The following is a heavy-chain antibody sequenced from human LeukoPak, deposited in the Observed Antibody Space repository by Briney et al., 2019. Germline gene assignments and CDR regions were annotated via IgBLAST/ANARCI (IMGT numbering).Heavy chain of an antibody. V-gene: IGHV3-15*01. CDR2: IKSKTDGGTT. J-gene: IGHJ6*02. CDR3: TTDPYYYYYYGMDV. CDR1: GFTFSNAW. Sequence: GGSLRHSCAASGFTFSNAWMSWVRQAPGKGLEWVGRIKSKTDGGTTDYAAPVKGRFTISRDDSKNTLYLQMNSLKTEDTAVYYCTTDPYYYYYYGMDVWGQGTTVTVSS.